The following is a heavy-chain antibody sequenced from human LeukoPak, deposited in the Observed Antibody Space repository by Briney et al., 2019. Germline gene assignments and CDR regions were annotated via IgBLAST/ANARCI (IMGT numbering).Heavy chain of an antibody. CDR3: ARFPFAPYSNSWYEVDY. V-gene: IGHV1-2*02. CDR2: INPNSGGT. J-gene: IGHJ4*02. D-gene: IGHD6-13*01. Sequence: ASVKVSCKASGYTFTGYYMHWVRQAPGQGLEWMGWINPNSGGTNYAQKFQGRVTMTRDTSINTAYMGLSRLRSDDTAVYYCARFPFAPYSNSWYEVDYWGQGTLVTVSS. CDR1: GYTFTGYY.